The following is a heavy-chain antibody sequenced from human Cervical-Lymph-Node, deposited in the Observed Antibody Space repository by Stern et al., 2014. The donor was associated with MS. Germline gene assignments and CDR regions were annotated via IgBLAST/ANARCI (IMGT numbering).Heavy chain of an antibody. J-gene: IGHJ4*02. V-gene: IGHV1-69*01. D-gene: IGHD3-9*01. Sequence: VQLVESGAELKKPGSSVKVSCKASGGTFSTYAISWVRQAPGQGLEWMGGIIPIFGRANYAQKFQGRVTITADESTSTAYMELSSLRSEDTAVYYCARGWSYDILTGYSYWGQGTLVTVSS. CDR1: GGTFSTYA. CDR2: IIPIFGRA. CDR3: ARGWSYDILTGYSY.